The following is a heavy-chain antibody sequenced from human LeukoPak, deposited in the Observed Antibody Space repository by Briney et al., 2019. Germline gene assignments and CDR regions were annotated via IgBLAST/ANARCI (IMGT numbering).Heavy chain of an antibody. J-gene: IGHJ6*03. Sequence: PSETLSLTCTVSGGSISSGGYYWSWIRQPPGKGLEWIGYIYHSGSTYYNPSLKSRVTISVDRSKNQFSLKLSSVTAADTAVYYCARDAVKYSSSSTYYYYYMDVWGKGTTVTVSS. CDR1: GGSISSGGYY. CDR2: IYHSGST. V-gene: IGHV4-30-2*01. CDR3: ARDAVKYSSSSTYYYYYMDV. D-gene: IGHD6-6*01.